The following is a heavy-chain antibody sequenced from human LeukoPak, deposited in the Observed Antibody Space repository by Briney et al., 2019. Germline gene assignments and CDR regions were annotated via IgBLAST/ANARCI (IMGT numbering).Heavy chain of an antibody. J-gene: IGHJ6*02. V-gene: IGHV3-33*01. Sequence: GGSLRLSCAASGFPFSNYAMHWVRQDPGKGLEWVAVIWYDGSDKYYGESLKGRFTISRDNSKNTLYLQMNSLRAEDSAVYYCARGPPGDFWTYDYYYYGMDVWGQGTTVTVSS. CDR2: IWYDGSDK. CDR3: ARGPPGDFWTYDYYYYGMDV. CDR1: GFPFSNYA. D-gene: IGHD3/OR15-3a*01.